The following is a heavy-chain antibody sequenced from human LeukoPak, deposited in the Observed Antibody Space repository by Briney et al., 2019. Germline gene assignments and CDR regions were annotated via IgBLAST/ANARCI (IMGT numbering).Heavy chain of an antibody. Sequence: GRSLRLSCAASGFTFSSYWMNWARQAPGKGLEWVASINHNGNVNYYVDSVKGRFTISRDNAKNSLYLQMSNLRAEDTAVYFCAWGGGLDVWGQGATVTVSS. CDR2: INHNGNVN. CDR1: GFTFSSYW. CDR3: AWGGGLDV. V-gene: IGHV3-7*03. J-gene: IGHJ6*02. D-gene: IGHD3-16*01.